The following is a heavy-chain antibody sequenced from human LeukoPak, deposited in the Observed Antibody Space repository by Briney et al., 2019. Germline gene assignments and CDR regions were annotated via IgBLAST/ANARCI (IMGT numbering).Heavy chain of an antibody. Sequence: GASVKVSCKASGYTFTGYYIHWVRQAPGQGLEWMGWINPNSGDTNYAQKFQGRVTMTRDTSITTAYMELTRLRSDDTAVYYFVRVLPSTGWGQGTLVTVSS. J-gene: IGHJ4*02. CDR1: GYTFTGYY. V-gene: IGHV1-2*02. CDR2: INPNSGDT. CDR3: VRVLPSTG.